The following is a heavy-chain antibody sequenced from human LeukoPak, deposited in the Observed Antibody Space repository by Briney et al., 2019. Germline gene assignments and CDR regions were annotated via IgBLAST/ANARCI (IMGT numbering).Heavy chain of an antibody. CDR2: MNPNSGNT. D-gene: IGHD3-22*01. CDR1: GYTFTSYD. J-gene: IGHJ1*01. Sequence: ASVKVSCKASGYTFTSYDINWVRQATGQGLEWMGWMNPNSGNTGYAQKFQGRVTITRNTSISTAYMELSRLRSDDTAVYYCARGYYYDSSGYYYDAEYFQHWGQGTLVTVSS. V-gene: IGHV1-8*03. CDR3: ARGYYYDSSGYYYDAEYFQH.